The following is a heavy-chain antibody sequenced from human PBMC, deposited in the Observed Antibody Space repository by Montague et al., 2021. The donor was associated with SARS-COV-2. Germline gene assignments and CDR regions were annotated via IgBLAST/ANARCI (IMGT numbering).Heavy chain of an antibody. CDR1: GFTFSSYS. CDR2: ISGSGGST. CDR3: AKDLSLLWFGELPPLGYYYGMDV. J-gene: IGHJ6*02. Sequence: SLRLSCAASGFTFSSYSMSWVRQAPGKGLEWVSAISGSGGSTYYADSVKGRFTISRDNSENTLYLQMNSLRAEDTAVYYCAKDLSLLWFGELPPLGYYYGMDVWGQGTTVTVSS. V-gene: IGHV3-23*01. D-gene: IGHD3-10*01.